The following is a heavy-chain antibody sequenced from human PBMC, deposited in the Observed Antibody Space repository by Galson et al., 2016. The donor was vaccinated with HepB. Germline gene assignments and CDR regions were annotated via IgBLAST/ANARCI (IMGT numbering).Heavy chain of an antibody. D-gene: IGHD6-19*01. CDR3: AKKSLVAGTATYVFDN. CDR1: GFTFSSYG. CDR2: ISYDGSKK. J-gene: IGHJ4*02. V-gene: IGHV3-30*18. Sequence: SLRLSCAASGFTFSSYGMYWVRQAPGKGLEWVAVISYDGSKKYYADSVKGRFTISRDNSKNTLYLQMNSLRADDTAVYYCAKKSLVAGTATYVFDNWGQETLVTVSS.